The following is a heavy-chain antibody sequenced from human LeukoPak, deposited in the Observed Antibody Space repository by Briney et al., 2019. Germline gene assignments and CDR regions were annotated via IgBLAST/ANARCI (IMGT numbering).Heavy chain of an antibody. D-gene: IGHD6-19*01. CDR1: GGSFSGYY. Sequence: SETLSLTCAVYGGSFSGYYWSWIRQPPGKGLEWIGEINHSGSTNYNPSLKSRVTISVDTSKNQFSLQLTSVTAADTAVYYCARGVAGWSGYYYYYMDVWGKGTTVTISS. CDR3: ARGVAGWSGYYYYYMDV. CDR2: INHSGST. V-gene: IGHV4-34*01. J-gene: IGHJ6*03.